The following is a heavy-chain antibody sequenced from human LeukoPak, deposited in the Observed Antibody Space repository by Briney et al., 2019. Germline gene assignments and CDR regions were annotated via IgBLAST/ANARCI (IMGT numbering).Heavy chain of an antibody. CDR3: AKDKDNWNDYYCGMDV. V-gene: IGHV3-30*18. CDR1: GFTFSSYG. J-gene: IGHJ6*04. CDR2: ISYDGSNK. D-gene: IGHD1-1*01. Sequence: GGSLRLSCAASGFTFSSYGMHWVRQAPGKGLEWVAVISYDGSNKYYADSVKGRFTISRDNSKNTLYLQMNSLRAEDTAVYYCAKDKDNWNDYYCGMDVWGKGTTVTVSS.